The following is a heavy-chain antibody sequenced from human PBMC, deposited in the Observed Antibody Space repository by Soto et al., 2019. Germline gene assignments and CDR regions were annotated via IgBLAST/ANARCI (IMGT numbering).Heavy chain of an antibody. CDR3: AKGGTVTTWVYVDY. J-gene: IGHJ4*02. CDR1: GFTFSSYA. V-gene: IGHV3-23*01. D-gene: IGHD4-17*01. Sequence: EVQLLESGGGVVQPGGSLRLSCAASGFTFSSYAMSWVRKAPGKGLEWVSAISGSGGSTYYADSVKGRFTISRDNSKNTLYLQMNSLRAEDTAVYYCAKGGTVTTWVYVDYWGQGTLVTVSS. CDR2: ISGSGGST.